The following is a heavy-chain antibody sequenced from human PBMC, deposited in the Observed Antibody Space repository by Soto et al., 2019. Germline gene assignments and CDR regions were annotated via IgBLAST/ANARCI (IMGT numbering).Heavy chain of an antibody. J-gene: IGHJ3*02. CDR3: TREGGPYCGGDCYGAFDI. V-gene: IGHV3-49*04. Sequence: SLRLSCTASGFTFGDYAMSWVRQAPGKGLEWVGFIRSKAYGGTTEYAASVKGRFTISRDDSKSIAYLQMNSLKTEDTAVYYCTREGGPYCGGDCYGAFDIWGQGTMVTVSS. CDR1: GFTFGDYA. D-gene: IGHD2-21*02. CDR2: IRSKAYGGTT.